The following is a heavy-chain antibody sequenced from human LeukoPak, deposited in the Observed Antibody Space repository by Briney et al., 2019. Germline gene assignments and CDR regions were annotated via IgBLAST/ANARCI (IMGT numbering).Heavy chain of an antibody. Sequence: SETLSLTCTVSGGSLSSSSYYWGWIRQPPGKGLEWIGSIYYSGSAYYNPSLKSRVTISVATSKNQFSLRLTSVTAADTAVYYCARHARPTGGHTYGPIDYCGQGTLVTVSS. V-gene: IGHV4-39*01. CDR1: GGSLSSSSYY. CDR3: ARHARPTGGHTYGPIDY. J-gene: IGHJ4*02. D-gene: IGHD5-18*01. CDR2: IYYSGSA.